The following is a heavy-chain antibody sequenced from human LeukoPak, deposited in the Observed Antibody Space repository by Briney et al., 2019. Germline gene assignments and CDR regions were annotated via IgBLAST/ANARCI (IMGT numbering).Heavy chain of an antibody. CDR2: VSGSGEGT. Sequence: GGSLRLSCAASGFPFSSHAMNWVRQAPGRGLEWVSGVSGSGEGTYYADSVKGRFTISSDNSKQMLYLQMNSLGAEDTAVYYCAKGFTSTALFDYWGQGTLVTVSS. D-gene: IGHD5-18*01. CDR1: GFPFSSHA. J-gene: IGHJ4*02. V-gene: IGHV3-23*01. CDR3: AKGFTSTALFDY.